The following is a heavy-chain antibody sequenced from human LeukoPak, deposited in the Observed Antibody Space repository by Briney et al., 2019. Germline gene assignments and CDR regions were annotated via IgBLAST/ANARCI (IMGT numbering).Heavy chain of an antibody. CDR3: ARAEYSSSWSKYWYFDL. D-gene: IGHD6-13*01. CDR2: INHSGST. Sequence: SETLSLTCAVYGGSFSGYYWSRIRQPPGKGLEWIGEINHSGSTDYNPSLKSRVTISVDTSKNQFSLKLSSVTAADTAVYYCARAEYSSSWSKYWYFDLWGRGTLVTVSS. V-gene: IGHV4-34*01. J-gene: IGHJ2*01. CDR1: GGSFSGYY.